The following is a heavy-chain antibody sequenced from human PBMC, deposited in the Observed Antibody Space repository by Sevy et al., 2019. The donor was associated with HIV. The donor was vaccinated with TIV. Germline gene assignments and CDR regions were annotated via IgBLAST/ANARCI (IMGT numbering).Heavy chain of an antibody. J-gene: IGHJ4*02. CDR1: GFTFSSYS. CDR3: AREYYYDSSGYGY. V-gene: IGHV3-48*02. CDR2: MSSSSSTI. Sequence: GGSLRLCCAASGFTFSSYSMNWVRQAPGKGLEWVSYMSSSSSTIYYADSVKGRFTISRDNAKNSLYLQMNSLRDEDTAVYYCAREYYYDSSGYGYWGQGTLVTVSS. D-gene: IGHD3-22*01.